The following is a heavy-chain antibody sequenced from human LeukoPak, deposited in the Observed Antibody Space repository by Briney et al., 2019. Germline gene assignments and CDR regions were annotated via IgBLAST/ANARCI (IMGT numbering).Heavy chain of an antibody. CDR3: ARDAPYYDFWSGLDAFDI. J-gene: IGHJ3*02. CDR2: IIPIFGTA. V-gene: IGHV1-69*05. D-gene: IGHD3-3*01. CDR1: GGTFSSYA. Sequence: GASVKVSCKASGGTFSSYAISWVRQAPGQGLEWMGGIIPIFGTANYAQKFQGRVTITTDESTSTAYMELSSLRSEDTAVYYCARDAPYYDFWSGLDAFDIWGQGTMVTVSS.